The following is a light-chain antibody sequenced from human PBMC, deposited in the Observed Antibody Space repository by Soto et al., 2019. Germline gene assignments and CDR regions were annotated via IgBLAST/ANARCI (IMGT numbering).Light chain of an antibody. CDR3: QQFNVYPLT. J-gene: IGKJ4*02. CDR2: AAS. Sequence: DIQLTQSPSFLSASVGDRVTITCRASQGIRDFLAWYQQKPGQPPKLLIYAASTLQTGVPTRFSGIASGTEFTLIISNLQPADFATYYCQQFNVYPLTCGGGPKVEIK. V-gene: IGKV1-9*01. CDR1: QGIRDF.